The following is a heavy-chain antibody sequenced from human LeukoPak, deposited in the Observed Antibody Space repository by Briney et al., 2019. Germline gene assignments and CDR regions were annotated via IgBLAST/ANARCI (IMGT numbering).Heavy chain of an antibody. Sequence: GASVKVSFKASGYIFTKYVVHWVRQAPGQRPEWMGWIKAGNGDTKYSQNFQGRLTITRDTSASTVYMELSSLTSEDTALYYCARDDCGDTCYPGGYWGQGTLVTVSS. CDR1: GYIFTKYV. J-gene: IGHJ4*02. CDR2: IKAGNGDT. V-gene: IGHV1-3*01. CDR3: ARDDCGDTCYPGGY. D-gene: IGHD2-21*01.